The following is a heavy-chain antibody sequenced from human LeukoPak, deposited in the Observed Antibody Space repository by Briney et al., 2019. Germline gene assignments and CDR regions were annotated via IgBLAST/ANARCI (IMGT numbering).Heavy chain of an antibody. J-gene: IGHJ4*02. D-gene: IGHD2-2*01. CDR1: GGSISSYY. Sequence: PSETLSLTCTVSGGSISSYYWSWIRQPPGKGLEWIGYIYYSGSTNYNPSLKSRVTISVDTSKNQFSLKLSSVTAADTAVYYCARVACSSTSCYAADYWGQGTLVTVSS. V-gene: IGHV4-59*12. CDR3: ARVACSSTSCYAADY. CDR2: IYYSGST.